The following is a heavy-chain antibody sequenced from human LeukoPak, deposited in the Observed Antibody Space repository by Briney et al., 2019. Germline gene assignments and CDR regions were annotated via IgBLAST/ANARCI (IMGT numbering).Heavy chain of an antibody. CDR1: GGSFRGYY. J-gene: IGHJ6*04. D-gene: IGHD2-2*02. CDR2: INHSGST. CDR3: ARGPRGGERLYPLPQYKAHQYYYCGMDV. Sequence: SETLSLTFAVYGGSFRGYYWSGIRQPPWKGRGGIGEINHSGSTNYKPSLKSRVTIPVDQSKNQFSLKLTTVTAADTGVGCVARGPRGGERLYPLPQYKAHQYYYCGMDVWGKGTTVTVSS. V-gene: IGHV4-34*01.